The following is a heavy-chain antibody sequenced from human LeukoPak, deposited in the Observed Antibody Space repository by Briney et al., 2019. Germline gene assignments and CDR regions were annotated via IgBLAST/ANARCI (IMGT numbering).Heavy chain of an antibody. CDR1: GLTFSSYA. J-gene: IGHJ6*02. D-gene: IGHD2-2*01. CDR3: AREYCSSTSCHGMDV. CDR2: ISYDGSNK. V-gene: IGHV3-30*04. Sequence: GGSLRLSCAASGLTFSSYAMHWVRQAPGKGLEWVAVISYDGSNKYYADSVKGRFTISRDNSKNTLYLQMNSLRAEDTAVYYCAREYCSSTSCHGMDVWGQGTTVTVSS.